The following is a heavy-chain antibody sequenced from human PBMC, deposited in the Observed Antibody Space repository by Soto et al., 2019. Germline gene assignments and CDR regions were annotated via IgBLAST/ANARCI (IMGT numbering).Heavy chain of an antibody. D-gene: IGHD4-17*01. J-gene: IGHJ4*02. CDR3: ARDTYGDKGQVLDY. Sequence: EVQVVESGGGLVQPGGSLRLSCAGSGFTFGRHWMTWVSQAPGKGLEWVANIKKDGSEKYYVDSVKGRFTISRDNAKNSVYLQMNSLRDEDTAFYYCARDTYGDKGQVLDYWGQGTLVTVSS. CDR2: IKKDGSEK. CDR1: GFTFGRHW. V-gene: IGHV3-7*01.